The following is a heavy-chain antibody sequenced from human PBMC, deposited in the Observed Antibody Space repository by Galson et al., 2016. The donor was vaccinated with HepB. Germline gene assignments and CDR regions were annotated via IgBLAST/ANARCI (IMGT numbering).Heavy chain of an antibody. J-gene: IGHJ4*02. CDR2: IKQDGSIK. CDR3: VRPLGGGWGPRSY. D-gene: IGHD6-19*01. CDR1: GFTFNNYW. Sequence: SLRLSCATSGFTFNNYWMNWVRQAPGKGLEWVANIKQDGSIKYYVDSVRGRFTISRDNAKNSLFLQMNTLSAEYTAAYYCVRPLGGGWGPRSYWGQGILVTVSS. V-gene: IGHV3-7*01.